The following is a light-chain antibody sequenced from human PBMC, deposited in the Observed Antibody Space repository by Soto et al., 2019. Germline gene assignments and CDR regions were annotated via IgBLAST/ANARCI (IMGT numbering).Light chain of an antibody. CDR1: QGISSY. V-gene: IGKV1-9*01. CDR3: XQLNSYPRT. Sequence: DIQLTQSPSFLSASVGDRVTITCRASQGISSYLAWYQQKPGKAPKLLIYAASTLQSGVPSRFSGSGSGTXXXXXXXXXXXXXFXTXYXXQLNSYPRTFGQGTKVEIK. CDR2: AAS. J-gene: IGKJ1*01.